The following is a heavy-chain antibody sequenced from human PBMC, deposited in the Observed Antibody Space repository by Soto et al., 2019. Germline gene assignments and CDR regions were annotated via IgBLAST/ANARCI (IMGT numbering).Heavy chain of an antibody. CDR3: AREKSPRGDSCRAEPYYFDD. V-gene: IGHV3-33*01. J-gene: IGHJ4*02. D-gene: IGHD2-15*01. Sequence: QVQLVESGGGVVQPGRSLRLSCAASGFTFSSYGMHWVRQAPGKGLEWVAVIWYDGSNKYYADSVKGRFTISRDNSKNTLYLQMNSMRDEDTSVYYCAREKSPRGDSCRAEPYYFDDWGQVTRGTVSS. CDR1: GFTFSSYG. CDR2: IWYDGSNK.